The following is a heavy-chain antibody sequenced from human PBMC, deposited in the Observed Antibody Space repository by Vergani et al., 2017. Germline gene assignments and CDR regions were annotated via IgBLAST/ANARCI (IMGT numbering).Heavy chain of an antibody. V-gene: IGHV3-23*01. CDR2: ISGSGVSA. J-gene: IGHJ5*02. CDR1: EFTFSNYA. CDR3: AGSAAGTGWFDP. D-gene: IGHD6-13*01. Sequence: EVQLLESGGGLVQPGGSLRLTCAASEFTFSNYAMNWVRQAPGKGLEWVSGISGSGVSAYYTDSVKGRFTISRDNSKNTLYLQMNSLRAEDTAVYYCAGSAAGTGWFDPWGQGTLVTVSS.